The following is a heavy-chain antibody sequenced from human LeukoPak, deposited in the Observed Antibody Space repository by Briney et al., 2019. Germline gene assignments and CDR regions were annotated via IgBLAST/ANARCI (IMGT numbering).Heavy chain of an antibody. D-gene: IGHD6-6*01. Sequence: AGGSLRLSCGASGFTFSCYAMSWVRQAPAKGLEWVSTISGSGGSPYYADSVKGRFTISRDNSRNTLYLQMNSLRADDTAVYYCAKGRGSSSGMFDYWGQGTLVTVSS. CDR1: GFTFSCYA. CDR3: AKGRGSSSGMFDY. V-gene: IGHV3-23*01. CDR2: ISGSGGSP. J-gene: IGHJ4*02.